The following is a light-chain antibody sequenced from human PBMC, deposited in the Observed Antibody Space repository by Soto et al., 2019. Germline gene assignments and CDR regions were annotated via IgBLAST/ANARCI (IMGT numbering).Light chain of an antibody. V-gene: IGKV1-27*01. J-gene: IGKJ1*01. Sequence: DIQMTQSPSSLAASVGDRVTITCRARQDIRNYLAWYQQKPGKVPKLLSYLASTLQPGVPSRFRGSGSGTDVTLTISSLQPHDVATYYCQKYISAPWTFGPGNKVEI. CDR3: QKYISAPWT. CDR1: QDIRNY. CDR2: LAS.